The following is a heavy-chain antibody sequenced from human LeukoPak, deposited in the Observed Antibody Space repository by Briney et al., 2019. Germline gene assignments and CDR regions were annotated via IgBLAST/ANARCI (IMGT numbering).Heavy chain of an antibody. Sequence: SETLSLTCTVSGYSISSGYYWGWIRQPPGKGLEWIGSIYHSGSTYYNPSLKSRVTISVDTSKNQFSLKLSSVTAADTAVYYCARLAGATYYYYMDVWGKGTTVTISS. CDR2: IYHSGST. V-gene: IGHV4-38-2*02. CDR3: ARLAGATYYYYMDV. D-gene: IGHD1-26*01. J-gene: IGHJ6*03. CDR1: GYSISSGYY.